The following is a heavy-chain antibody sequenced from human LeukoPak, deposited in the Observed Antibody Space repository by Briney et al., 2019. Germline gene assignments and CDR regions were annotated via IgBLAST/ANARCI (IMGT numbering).Heavy chain of an antibody. V-gene: IGHV3-7*01. D-gene: IGHD7-27*01. CDR3: AKNWGSLDY. CDR2: IKQDGSEK. CDR1: GFTFDSNS. Sequence: PGGSLRLSCAASGFTFDSNSMSWVRQAPGEGLEWVANIKQDGSEKYYVDCVRGRFTISRDNAKNLLYLQLNSLRAEDTAVSYCAKNWGSLDYWGPGTLVTVSS. J-gene: IGHJ4*02.